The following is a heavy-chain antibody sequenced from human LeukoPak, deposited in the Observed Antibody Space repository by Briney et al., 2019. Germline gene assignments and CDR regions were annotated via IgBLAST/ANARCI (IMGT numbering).Heavy chain of an antibody. CDR3: ARGKLFGYYYGFDC. J-gene: IGHJ4*02. CDR2: INHSGST. D-gene: IGHD3-22*01. Sequence: SETLSLTCTVSGGSISSSSHYWGWIRQPPGKGLEWIGEINHSGSTNYNPSLKSRVTISVDTSKNQFSLKLSSVTAADTAVYYCARGKLFGYYYGFDCWGQGTLVTVSS. CDR1: GGSISSSSHY. V-gene: IGHV4-39*07.